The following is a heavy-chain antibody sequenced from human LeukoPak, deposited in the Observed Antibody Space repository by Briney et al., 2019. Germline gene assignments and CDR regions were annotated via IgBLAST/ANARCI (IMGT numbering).Heavy chain of an antibody. D-gene: IGHD3-22*01. CDR3: ARFRFDYYDSSGTSNWFDP. CDR2: INPNSGGT. CDR1: GYTFTGYY. J-gene: IGHJ5*02. V-gene: IGHV1-2*02. Sequence: ASVKVSCKASGYTFTGYYMHWVRQAPGQGLGWMGWINPNSGGTNYAQKFQGRVTMTRDTSISTAYMELSRLRSDDTAVYYCARFRFDYYDSSGTSNWFDPWGQGTLVTVSS.